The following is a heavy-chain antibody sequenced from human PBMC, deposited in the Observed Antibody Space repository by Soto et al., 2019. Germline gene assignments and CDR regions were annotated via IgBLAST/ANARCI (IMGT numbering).Heavy chain of an antibody. CDR2: IYPGNSNT. CDR1: GYSFTTYW. CDR3: ASDSHCDGGNCPMGGFDM. J-gene: IGHJ3*02. V-gene: IGHV5-51*01. Sequence: PGESLKISCKGSGYSFTTYWIGWVRQVPGKGLEWVGIIYPGNSNTMYSPSFQGQVTISADTALSTTYLQWDTLKPSDTAIYFCASDSHCDGGNCPMGGFDMWGQGTMVTVSS. D-gene: IGHD2-15*01.